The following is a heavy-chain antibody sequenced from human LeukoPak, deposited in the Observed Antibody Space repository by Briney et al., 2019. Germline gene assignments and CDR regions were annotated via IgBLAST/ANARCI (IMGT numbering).Heavy chain of an antibody. J-gene: IGHJ3*02. CDR2: INLNPGGT. CDR3: ARPLTQWEAFDI. CDR1: GYTLTSYS. D-gene: IGHD1-26*01. Sequence: SVTVSCKASGYTLTSYSMNWVRQPPGQGLEWMGVINLNPGGTYNAQDFQGRVTVTRDTSTTTVYMELSSLRYEDTAVYFCARPLTQWEAFDIWGQGTMV. V-gene: IGHV1-46*01.